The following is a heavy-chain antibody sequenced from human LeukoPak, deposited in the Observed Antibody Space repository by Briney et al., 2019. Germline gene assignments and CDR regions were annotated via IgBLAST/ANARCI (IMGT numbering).Heavy chain of an antibody. V-gene: IGHV4-39*07. Sequence: SETLSLTCTVSGGSISSSSYYWGWIRQPPGKGLEWIGSIYYSGSTYYNPSLKSRVTISVDTSKNQFSLKLSSVTAADTAVYYCARAGRGHPHYWGQGTLVTVSS. D-gene: IGHD1-1*01. J-gene: IGHJ4*02. CDR2: IYYSGST. CDR3: ARAGRGHPHY. CDR1: GGSISSSSYY.